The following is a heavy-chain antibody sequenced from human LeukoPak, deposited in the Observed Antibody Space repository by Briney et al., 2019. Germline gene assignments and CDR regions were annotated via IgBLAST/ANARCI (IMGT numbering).Heavy chain of an antibody. CDR2: VYYSGST. CDR3: ARLTYYDSGSYYFDS. CDR1: GGSLSSSSFY. V-gene: IGHV4-39*01. J-gene: IGHJ4*02. Sequence: SETLSLTCTVSGGSLSSSSFYWGWIRQPPGEGLEWIGSVYYSGSTYYNPSLRSRVTISVDTSKNQFSLKLSSVTAADTAVYYCARLTYYDSGSYYFDSWGQGTLVTVSS. D-gene: IGHD3-10*01.